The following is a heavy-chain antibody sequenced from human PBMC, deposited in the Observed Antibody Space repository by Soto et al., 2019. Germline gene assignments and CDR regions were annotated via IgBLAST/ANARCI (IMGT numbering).Heavy chain of an antibody. V-gene: IGHV3-23*01. Sequence: GGSLILSCAVSGFTFSNYAMAWVRQAPGKGLEYVSSITGSGGSTYYAHSVKGRFTISRDNSKNTLYVQLNSLTAEDTAIYYCAKCGASNTGIPTWLDTWGQRTLVTVS. CDR3: AKCGASNTGIPTWLDT. CDR1: GFTFSNYA. D-gene: IGHD2-15*01. CDR2: ITGSGGST. J-gene: IGHJ5*02.